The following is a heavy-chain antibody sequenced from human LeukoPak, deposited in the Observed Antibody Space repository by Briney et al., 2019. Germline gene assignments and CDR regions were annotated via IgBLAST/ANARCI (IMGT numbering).Heavy chain of an antibody. V-gene: IGHV1-8*01. CDR2: MNPNSGNT. D-gene: IGHD6-13*01. CDR1: GYTFISYN. J-gene: IGHJ4*02. Sequence: ASVKVSCKASGYTFISYNFNWVRQATGQGLEWMGWMNPNSGNTGYAQKFQGRVTMTRNTSISTAYMELSSLRSEDTAVYYCARDHLSRAQQLGIDYWGQGTLVTVSS. CDR3: ARDHLSRAQQLGIDY.